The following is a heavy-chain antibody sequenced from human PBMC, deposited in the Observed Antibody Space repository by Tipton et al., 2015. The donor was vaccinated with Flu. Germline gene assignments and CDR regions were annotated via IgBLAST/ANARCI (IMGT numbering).Heavy chain of an antibody. D-gene: IGHD3-10*02. J-gene: IGHJ4*02. CDR3: ARHTGDSVRGVIDY. CDR1: GYSINSGYY. Sequence: TLSLTCSVSGYSINSGYYRGWVRRLPGKGLEWIGTIYRSGSTYYNPSLKSRLTLSVDTSQNQFSLSLSSVTAADTAVYYCARHTGDSVRGVIDYWGQGTMVSVSS. CDR2: IYRSGST. V-gene: IGHV4-38-2*01.